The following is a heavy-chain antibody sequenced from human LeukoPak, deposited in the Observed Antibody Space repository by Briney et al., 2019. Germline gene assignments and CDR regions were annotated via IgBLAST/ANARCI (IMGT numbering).Heavy chain of an antibody. CDR1: GYTFTSYG. CDR2: ISAYNGNT. D-gene: IGHD6-19*01. J-gene: IGHJ4*02. V-gene: IGHV1-18*01. Sequence: ASVKVSCKASGYTFTSYGISWVRQAPGQGLEWMGWISAYNGNTNYAQKLQGRVTMTTDTSTSTAYMELRSLRSDDTAVYYCARDYSKFTAVAAGYWGQGTLVTVSS. CDR3: ARDYSKFTAVAAGY.